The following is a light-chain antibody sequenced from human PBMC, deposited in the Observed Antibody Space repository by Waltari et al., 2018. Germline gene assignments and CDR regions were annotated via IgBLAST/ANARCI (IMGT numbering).Light chain of an antibody. J-gene: IGLJ2*01. CDR3: QVWDNDSDHVV. V-gene: IGLV3-21*03. CDR1: NIGSKS. CDR2: KDG. Sequence: SYVLTQPPSVSVAPGKSARLTCEGNNIGSKSVHWYQQKPGQAPVLVVYKDGERPAGIPERVFGFNSGDTATLTISRAEAGDEADYYCQVWDNDSDHVVFGGGTKLTVL.